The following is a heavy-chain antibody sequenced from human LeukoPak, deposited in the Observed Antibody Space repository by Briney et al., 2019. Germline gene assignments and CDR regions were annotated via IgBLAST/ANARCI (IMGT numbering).Heavy chain of an antibody. D-gene: IGHD6-6*01. J-gene: IGHJ6*03. CDR1: GYTFTSYD. CDR3: ARGGSSSPRGAGYYYYMDV. Sequence: GPSVKASCKPSGYTFTSYDIKGVRQATGQGLEWMGWIKPKGGNTGYEQKFQGRVTMTRNTTISTDYMELSSLRCEDTAVYYCARGGSSSPRGAGYYYYMDVWGKGTTVTVSS. CDR2: IKPKGGNT. V-gene: IGHV1-8*01.